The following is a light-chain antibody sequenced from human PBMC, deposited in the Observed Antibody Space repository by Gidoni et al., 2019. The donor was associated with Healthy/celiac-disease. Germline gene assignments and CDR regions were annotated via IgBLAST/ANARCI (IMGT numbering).Light chain of an antibody. CDR3: QQYGSSPGT. V-gene: IGKV3-20*01. CDR1: QSVSSSY. CDR2: GAS. Sequence: SQSVSSSYLAWYQQKPGQAPRLLIYGASSRAPGIPDRFSGSGSGTDFTLTISRLEPEDFAVYYCQQYGSSPGTFGQGTKVEIK. J-gene: IGKJ1*01.